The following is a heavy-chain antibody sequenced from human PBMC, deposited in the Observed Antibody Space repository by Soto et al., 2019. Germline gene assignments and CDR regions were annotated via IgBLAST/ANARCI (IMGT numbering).Heavy chain of an antibody. V-gene: IGHV3-9*01. Sequence: SGGSLRLSCAASGFTFDDYAMHWVRQAPGKGLEWVSGISWNSGSIGYADSVKGRFTISRDNAKNSLYLQMNSLRAEDTALYYCAKDILEVPAALADWGQGTLVTVSS. CDR3: AKDILEVPAALAD. CDR2: ISWNSGSI. CDR1: GFTFDDYA. D-gene: IGHD2-2*01. J-gene: IGHJ4*02.